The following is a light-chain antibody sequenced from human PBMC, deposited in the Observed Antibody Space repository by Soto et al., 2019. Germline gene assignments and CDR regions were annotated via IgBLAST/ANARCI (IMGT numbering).Light chain of an antibody. CDR2: DVS. Sequence: DIQMTQSPSSMSASVGDRVTITCRASRSISTWLAWYQQKPGQAPKLLISDVSDLGRGVSSRFSGSGSGTEATLTITSLKNEDSAVYYGQQYNNWPLTFGQGTRLEIK. CDR1: RSISTW. CDR3: QQYNNWPLT. J-gene: IGKJ5*01. V-gene: IGKV1-5*01.